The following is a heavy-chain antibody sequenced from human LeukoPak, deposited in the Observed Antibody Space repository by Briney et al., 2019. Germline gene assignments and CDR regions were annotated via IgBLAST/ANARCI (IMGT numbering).Heavy chain of an antibody. D-gene: IGHD6-19*01. CDR1: GFTFSDYN. Sequence: MPGGSLRLSCAASGFTFSDYNMGWMRQAPGKGLEWVSYTRNSDNNMFYADSVKGRFTISRDNAKYSVYLQMNSLRAEDTAVYYCARHIAGDGSHAFDIWGQGTMVTVSS. CDR2: TRNSDNNM. J-gene: IGHJ3*02. CDR3: ARHIAGDGSHAFDI. V-gene: IGHV3-11*01.